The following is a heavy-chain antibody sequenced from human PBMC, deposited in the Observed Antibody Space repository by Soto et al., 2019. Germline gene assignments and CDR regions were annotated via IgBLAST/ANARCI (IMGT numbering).Heavy chain of an antibody. CDR3: ARNNDYGDHDY. D-gene: IGHD4-17*01. J-gene: IGHJ4*02. V-gene: IGHV4-4*02. CDR1: SGSISSSNW. Sequence: SETLPLTCAVSSGSISSSNWWSWVRQPPGKGLEWIGEIYHSGSTNYNPSLKSRVTISVDKSKNQFSLKLSSVTAADTAVYYCARNNDYGDHDYWGQGTLVTVSS. CDR2: IYHSGST.